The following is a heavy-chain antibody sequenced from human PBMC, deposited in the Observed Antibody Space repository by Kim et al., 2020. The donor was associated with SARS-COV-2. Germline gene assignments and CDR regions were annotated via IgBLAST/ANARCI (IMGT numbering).Heavy chain of an antibody. CDR2: INHSGST. CDR1: GGSFSGYY. Sequence: SETLSLTCAVYGGSFSGYYWSWIRQPPGKGLEWIGEINHSGSTNYNPSLKSRVTISVDTSKNQFSLKLSSVTAADTAVYYCARGALLTDPENWFDPWGQGTLVTVSS. CDR3: ARGALLTDPENWFDP. V-gene: IGHV4-34*01. J-gene: IGHJ5*02.